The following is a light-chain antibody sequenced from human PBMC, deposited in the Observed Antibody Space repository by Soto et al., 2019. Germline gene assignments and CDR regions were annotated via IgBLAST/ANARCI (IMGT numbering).Light chain of an antibody. Sequence: EIVMTQSPATLSVSPGERATLSCRASQSVRSRLVWYQQKPGQAPRLLIYDASTRATDIPSRFSGGGSGTDFTLTIIRLQAEDFAVYYCQQYYIWPRTVGQGTKVEI. CDR3: QQYYIWPRT. V-gene: IGKV3-15*01. CDR1: QSVRSR. CDR2: DAS. J-gene: IGKJ1*01.